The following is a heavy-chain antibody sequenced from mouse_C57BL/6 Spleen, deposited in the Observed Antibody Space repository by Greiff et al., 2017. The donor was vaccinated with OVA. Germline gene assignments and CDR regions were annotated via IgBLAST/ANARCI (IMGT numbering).Heavy chain of an antibody. V-gene: IGHV6-6*01. CDR3: TRGYYVFRYFDY. CDR2: IRNKANNHAT. D-gene: IGHD2-3*01. J-gene: IGHJ2*01. Sequence: EVQGVESGGGLVQPGGSMKLSCAASGFTFSDAWMDWVRQSPEKGLEWVAEIRNKANNHATYYAESVKGRFTISRDDSKSSVYLQMNSLRAEDTGIYYCTRGYYVFRYFDYWGQGTTLTVSS. CDR1: GFTFSDAW.